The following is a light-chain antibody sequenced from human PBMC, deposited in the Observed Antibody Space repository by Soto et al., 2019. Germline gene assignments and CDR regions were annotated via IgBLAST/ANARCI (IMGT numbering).Light chain of an antibody. CDR1: SSKIGNNY. CDR3: AAWDDSLSGVV. V-gene: IGLV1-47*01. J-gene: IGLJ2*01. CDR2: RNT. Sequence: QSVLTQPPSASGTPGQRVTISCSGSSSKIGNNYVYWYQQFPGTAPKLLIYRNTQRPSGVPDRFSGSKSGTSASLAISGLRSEDEADYYCAAWDDSLSGVVFGGGTKVTVL.